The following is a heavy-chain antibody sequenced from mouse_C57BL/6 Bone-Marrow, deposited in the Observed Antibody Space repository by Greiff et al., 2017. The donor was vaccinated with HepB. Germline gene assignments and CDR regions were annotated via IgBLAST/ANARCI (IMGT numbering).Heavy chain of an antibody. CDR2: IDPSDSYT. D-gene: IGHD2-10*02. V-gene: IGHV1-50*01. CDR3: ARYGFGY. Sequence: QVQLQQPGAELVKPGASVKLSCKASGYTFTSYWMQWVKQRPGQGLEWIGEIDPSDSYTNYNQKFKGKATLTVDTSSSTAYMQLSSLTSEDSAVYYCARYGFGYWGHGTTLTVSS. J-gene: IGHJ2*01. CDR1: GYTFTSYW.